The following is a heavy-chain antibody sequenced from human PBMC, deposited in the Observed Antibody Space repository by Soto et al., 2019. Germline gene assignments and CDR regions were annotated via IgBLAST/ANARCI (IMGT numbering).Heavy chain of an antibody. D-gene: IGHD3-3*01. J-gene: IGHJ4*02. Sequence: SETLSLTCTVSGGSISSSSYYWGWIRQPPGKGLEWIGSIYYSGSTYYNPSLKSRVTISVDTSKNQFSLKLSSVTAADTAVYYCARLQISYDFWSGATTLYYFDYWGQGTLVTVSS. CDR2: IYYSGST. V-gene: IGHV4-39*01. CDR3: ARLQISYDFWSGATTLYYFDY. CDR1: GGSISSSSYY.